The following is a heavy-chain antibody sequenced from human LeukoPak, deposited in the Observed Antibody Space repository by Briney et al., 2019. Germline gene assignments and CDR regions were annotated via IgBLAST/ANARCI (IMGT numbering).Heavy chain of an antibody. Sequence: SETLSLTCIVSGGSISSSSYYWGWIRQPPGKGLEWIGSLHYSGRTHYNPSLKSRVTISVDTSKNQFSLKLSSVTAADTAVYYCARRSPYDILTGYYSFDYWGQGTLVTVSS. CDR1: GGSISSSSYY. J-gene: IGHJ4*02. CDR2: LHYSGRT. D-gene: IGHD3-9*01. V-gene: IGHV4-39*07. CDR3: ARRSPYDILTGYYSFDY.